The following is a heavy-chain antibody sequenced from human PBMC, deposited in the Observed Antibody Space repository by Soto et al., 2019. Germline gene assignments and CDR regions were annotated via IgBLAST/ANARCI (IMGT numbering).Heavy chain of an antibody. V-gene: IGHV3-23*01. CDR1: GFTFDNYA. Sequence: GGSLRLSCTASGFTFDNYALHWVRQAPGKGQEWVSAISRGGDITDYADSVEGRFSISRDNSKNTLYLQMNSLRAEDTAVYYCAKDRYLDHDSRGYLFDNWGQGTLVTVSS. CDR3: AKDRYLDHDSRGYLFDN. D-gene: IGHD3-22*01. CDR2: ISRGGDIT. J-gene: IGHJ4*02.